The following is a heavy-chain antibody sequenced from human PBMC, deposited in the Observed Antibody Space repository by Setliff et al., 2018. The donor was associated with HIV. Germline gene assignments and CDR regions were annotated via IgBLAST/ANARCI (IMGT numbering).Heavy chain of an antibody. CDR3: ARLGRAIDDGGSSLRLDF. CDR1: DDSFSNYD. CDR2: ISSSGIT. Sequence: LSLTCVVSDDSFSNYDWTWIRQSPGKTLEWIGYISSSGITNYNPSLRSRVTISIETSNTRFSLWLRSATAADTATYFCARLGRAIDDGGSSLRLDFWGQGMLVTVTS. D-gene: IGHD2-21*01. J-gene: IGHJ4*02. V-gene: IGHV4-4*09.